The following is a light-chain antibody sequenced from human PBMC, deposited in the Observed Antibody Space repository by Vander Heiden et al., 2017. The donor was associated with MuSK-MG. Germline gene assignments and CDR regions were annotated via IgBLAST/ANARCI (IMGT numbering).Light chain of an antibody. Sequence: IQMTQSPSTLSASVGDRVTITCRASQSISSWLAWYQQKPGRAPKLLIYKASTLESGVPSRSTASGPGTEFTLTITSLQLDDLATYHFQRETGIPLTFGGGTKVEIK. J-gene: IGKJ4*01. CDR3: QRETGIPLT. CDR1: QSISSW. V-gene: IGKV1-5*03. CDR2: KAS.